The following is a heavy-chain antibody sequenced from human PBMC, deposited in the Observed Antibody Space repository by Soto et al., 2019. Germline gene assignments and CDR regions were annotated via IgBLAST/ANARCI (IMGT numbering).Heavy chain of an antibody. D-gene: IGHD2-2*01. Sequence: QVQLQQWGAGLLKPSETLSLTCAVYGGSFSDYYWSWIRQTPGKGLAWIGEINHSRSTNYHPSLKKRVTRSGDTAKNQFSLKASSVTAAYTAVYSGSSQIPARESLGMVIWGDVTTVDVSA. CDR1: GGSFSDYY. V-gene: IGHV4-34*01. CDR3: SSQIPARESLGMVI. CDR2: INHSRST. J-gene: IGHJ6*01.